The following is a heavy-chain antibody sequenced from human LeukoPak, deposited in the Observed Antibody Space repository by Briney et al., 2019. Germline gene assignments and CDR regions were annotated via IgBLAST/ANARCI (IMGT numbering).Heavy chain of an antibody. CDR3: ARKQYSDY. Sequence: PGGSLRLSCAASGFTFSSYSMNWVRQAPGKGLEWVSYISSSSSTIYYADSVKGRLTISRDNAKNSLYLQMNSLRAEDTAVYYCARKQYSDYWGQGTLVTVSS. J-gene: IGHJ4*02. CDR1: GFTFSSYS. CDR2: ISSSSSTI. V-gene: IGHV3-48*01. D-gene: IGHD5-12*01.